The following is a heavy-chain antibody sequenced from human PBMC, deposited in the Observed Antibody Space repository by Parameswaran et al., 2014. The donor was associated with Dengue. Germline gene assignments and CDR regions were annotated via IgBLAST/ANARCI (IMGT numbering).Heavy chain of an antibody. Sequence: WIRQPPGKGLEWIGSIYYSGSTYYNPSLKSRVTISGDNSKNTLYLQMNSLRAEDTAVYFCAKATRDASGYFVFYFDSWGQGTLVTVSS. CDR2: IYYSGST. D-gene: IGHD3-22*01. J-gene: IGHJ4*02. V-gene: IGHV4-39*07. CDR3: AKATRDASGYFVFYFDS.